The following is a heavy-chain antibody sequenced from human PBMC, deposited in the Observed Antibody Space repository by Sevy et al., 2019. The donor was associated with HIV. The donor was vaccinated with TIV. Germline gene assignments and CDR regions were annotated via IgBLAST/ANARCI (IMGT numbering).Heavy chain of an antibody. CDR3: AGYSYGQGRGLAFDY. CDR1: GGSISSYY. Sequence: SETLSLTCTVSGGSISSYYWSWIRQPPGKGLEWIGYIYYRGSTNYNPSLKSRVTISVDTSKNQFSLKLSSVTAADTAVYYCAGYSYGQGRGLAFDYWGQGTLVTVSS. CDR2: IYYRGST. V-gene: IGHV4-59*01. D-gene: IGHD5-18*01. J-gene: IGHJ4*02.